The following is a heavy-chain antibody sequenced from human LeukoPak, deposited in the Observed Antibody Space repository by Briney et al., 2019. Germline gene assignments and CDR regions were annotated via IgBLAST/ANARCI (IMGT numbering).Heavy chain of an antibody. CDR3: ARARIAAAGFDY. CDR2: ISGSGDGT. Sequence: GGSLRLSCAASGFTFDNYGMSWVRQAPGKGLEWVSSISGSGDGTYYADSVKGRFTVSRDNSKNSLYLQMNSLRAEDTAVYYCARARIAAAGFDYWGQGTLVTVSS. J-gene: IGHJ4*02. V-gene: IGHV3-23*01. D-gene: IGHD6-13*01. CDR1: GFTFDNYG.